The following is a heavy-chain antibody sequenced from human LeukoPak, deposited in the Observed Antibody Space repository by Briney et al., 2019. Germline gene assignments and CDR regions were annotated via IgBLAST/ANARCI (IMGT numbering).Heavy chain of an antibody. Sequence: SETLSLTCTVSGGSISSSSYYWGWIRQPPGKGLEWIGSIYYSGSTYYNPSLKSRVTISVDTSKNQFALKLSSVTAADTALYYCARDPGYYYDSRESYFDQWGQGTLVTVSS. J-gene: IGHJ4*02. V-gene: IGHV4-39*06. CDR2: IYYSGST. CDR3: ARDPGYYYDSRESYFDQ. CDR1: GGSISSSSYY. D-gene: IGHD3-22*01.